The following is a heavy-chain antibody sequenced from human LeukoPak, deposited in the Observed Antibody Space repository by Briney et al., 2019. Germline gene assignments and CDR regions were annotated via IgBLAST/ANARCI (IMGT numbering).Heavy chain of an antibody. CDR3: AGAAAGSVDY. Sequence: SETLSLTCTVSGGSISSYYWSWIRQPPGKGLEWIGEINHSGSTNYNPSLKSRVTISVDTSKNQFSLKLSSVTAADTAVYYCAGAAAGSVDYWGQGTLVTVSS. D-gene: IGHD6-13*01. V-gene: IGHV4-34*01. CDR2: INHSGST. CDR1: GGSISSYY. J-gene: IGHJ4*02.